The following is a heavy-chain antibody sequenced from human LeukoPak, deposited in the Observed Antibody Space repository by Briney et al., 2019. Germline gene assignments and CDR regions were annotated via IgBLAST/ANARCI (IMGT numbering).Heavy chain of an antibody. J-gene: IGHJ4*02. CDR3: ARSGTGATFFDY. D-gene: IGHD1-26*01. Sequence: SETLSLTCAVYGGSFSSYYWSWIRQPPGKGLEWIGYIYYRGSTNYNPSLKSRVTISVDTSKNQFSLKLSSVTAADTAVYYCARSGTGATFFDYWGQGTLVTVSS. CDR1: GGSFSSYY. V-gene: IGHV4-59*01. CDR2: IYYRGST.